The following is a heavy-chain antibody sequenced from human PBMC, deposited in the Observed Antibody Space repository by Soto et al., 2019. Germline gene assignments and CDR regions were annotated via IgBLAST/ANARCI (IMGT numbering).Heavy chain of an antibody. J-gene: IGHJ6*02. CDR2: ISYDGSNK. D-gene: IGHD2-15*01. Sequence: GGSLRLSCAASGFTFSSYGMHWVRQAPGKGLEWVAVISYDGSNKYYADSVKGRFTISRDNSKNTLYLQMNSLRAEDTAVYYCAKGDIVVVVALYYYGMDVWGQGTTVTVSS. V-gene: IGHV3-30*18. CDR3: AKGDIVVVVALYYYGMDV. CDR1: GFTFSSYG.